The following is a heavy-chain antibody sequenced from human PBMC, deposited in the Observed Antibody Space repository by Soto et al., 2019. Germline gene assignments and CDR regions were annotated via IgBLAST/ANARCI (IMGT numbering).Heavy chain of an antibody. CDR3: TRVVTGYYYMDV. D-gene: IGHD2-21*02. CDR1: GYTFTNYG. Sequence: GASVKVSCKASGYTFTNYGITWGRQAPGQGLEWMGWISTYNGNTNYAQNLQGRVTLTTDTSTSTAYMELRSLRSDDMAVYYCTRVVTGYYYMDVWGKGTTVTVSS. J-gene: IGHJ6*03. CDR2: ISTYNGNT. V-gene: IGHV1-18*03.